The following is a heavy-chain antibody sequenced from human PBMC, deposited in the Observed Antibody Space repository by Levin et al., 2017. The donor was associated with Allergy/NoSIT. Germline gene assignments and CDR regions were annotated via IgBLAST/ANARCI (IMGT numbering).Heavy chain of an antibody. V-gene: IGHV3-9*01. CDR2: ISWNSGSI. Sequence: GGSLRLSCAASGFTFDDYAMHWVRQAPGKGLEWVSGISWNSGSIGYADSVKGRFTISRDNAKNSLYLQMNSLRAEDTALYYCAKDGIAAAGTGWFDPWGQGTLVTVSS. D-gene: IGHD6-13*01. J-gene: IGHJ5*02. CDR1: GFTFDDYA. CDR3: AKDGIAAAGTGWFDP.